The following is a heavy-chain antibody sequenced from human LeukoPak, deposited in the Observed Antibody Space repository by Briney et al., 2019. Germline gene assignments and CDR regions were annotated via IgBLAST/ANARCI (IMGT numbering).Heavy chain of an antibody. CDR2: ITGSGANT. Sequence: GGSLRLSCAASKFTFSIYAMTWVRQAPGMGLEWVSSITGSGANTYYGDSVKGRFTISRDNSKNTLHLQMNTLRAEDTAVYYCARGMSATSGYLELEYWGQGALVTVST. J-gene: IGHJ4*02. CDR3: ARGMSATSGYLELEY. V-gene: IGHV3-23*01. CDR1: KFTFSIYA. D-gene: IGHD3-22*01.